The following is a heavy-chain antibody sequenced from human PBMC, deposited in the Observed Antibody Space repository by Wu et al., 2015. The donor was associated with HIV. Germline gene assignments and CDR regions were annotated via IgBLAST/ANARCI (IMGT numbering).Heavy chain of an antibody. Sequence: QVQLVQSGAEVKKPGASVKVSCQASGYTFTDYYIHWLRQAPGQGLEWMGWINPNSGGTNYAQKFHGRVTLTRDTSIGTAYMELSRLTSDDTAVYYCATGEEESAALEYWGQGTLVSVSS. D-gene: IGHD2-2*01. V-gene: IGHV1-2*02. CDR3: ATGEEESAALEY. CDR1: GYTFTDYY. J-gene: IGHJ4*02. CDR2: INPNSGGT.